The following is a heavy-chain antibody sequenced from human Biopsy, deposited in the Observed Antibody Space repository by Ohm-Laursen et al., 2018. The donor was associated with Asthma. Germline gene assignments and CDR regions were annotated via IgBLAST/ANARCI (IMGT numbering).Heavy chain of an antibody. CDR1: GAPITSPNY. CDR3: ARHWSGNGWLDVYNYFDP. J-gene: IGHJ5*02. D-gene: IGHD5-24*01. CDR2: VYHSGET. V-gene: IGHV4-39*01. Sequence: PGTLSLTCTVSGAPITSPNYWAWIRQAPGERLEWVASVYHSGETFYNPSLRSRPSMSADASRNQFTLRLNPVTAADTAVYYCARHWSGNGWLDVYNYFDPWGPGTLVTVSS.